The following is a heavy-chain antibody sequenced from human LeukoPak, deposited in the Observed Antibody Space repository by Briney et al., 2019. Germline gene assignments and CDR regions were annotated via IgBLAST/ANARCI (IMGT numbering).Heavy chain of an antibody. V-gene: IGHV4-4*07. D-gene: IGHD3-22*01. CDR2: ISASGNT. Sequence: SETLSLTCTVSGDSISSSYWSWIRQPAGEGLEWIGRISASGNTNYNPSLQSRVTMSVDTSENKFSLNLDSVTAADTALSYGARVNYDVWGQGTLVTVSS. CDR1: GDSISSSY. J-gene: IGHJ4*02. CDR3: ARVNYDV.